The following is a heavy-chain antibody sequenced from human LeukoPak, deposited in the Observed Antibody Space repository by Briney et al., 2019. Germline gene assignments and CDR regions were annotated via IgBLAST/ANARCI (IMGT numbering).Heavy chain of an antibody. Sequence: ASVTVSCKASGYTFTSYGISWVRQAPGQGLEWMGWISAYNGNTNYAQKFQGRVIMTIDTSTSTAYMELRSLRSDDTAVYYCARDENYGIFFNVDYWGQGTLVTVSS. CDR2: ISAYNGNT. CDR1: GYTFTSYG. V-gene: IGHV1-18*01. J-gene: IGHJ4*02. D-gene: IGHD4-17*01. CDR3: ARDENYGIFFNVDY.